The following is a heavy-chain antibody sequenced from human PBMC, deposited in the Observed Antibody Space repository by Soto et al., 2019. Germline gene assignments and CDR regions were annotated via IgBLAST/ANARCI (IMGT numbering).Heavy chain of an antibody. CDR1: GASISGFY. CDR2: IYATGTT. Sequence: SETLSLTCTVSGASISGFYWSWIRKSAGKGLEWIGRIYATGTTDYNPSLKSRVMMSVDTSKKQFSLKLRSVTAADTAVYYCVRDGTKTLRDWIDPWGQGISVTVSS. D-gene: IGHD1-1*01. J-gene: IGHJ5*02. V-gene: IGHV4-4*07. CDR3: VRDGTKTLRDWIDP.